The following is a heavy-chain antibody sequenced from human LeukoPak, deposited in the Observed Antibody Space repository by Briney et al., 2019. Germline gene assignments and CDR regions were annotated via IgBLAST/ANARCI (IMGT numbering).Heavy chain of an antibody. V-gene: IGHV5-51*01. J-gene: IGHJ4*02. Sequence: GESLKISCKGSGFRITNYWIAWVRQMPGKGLEWMAVIYPGDSGTRYSPSFEGQVTISADKSINTAYLQWSTLKASDTAMYYCARRANTNVHNYDYFDSWGQGTLVTVSS. D-gene: IGHD5-24*01. CDR3: ARRANTNVHNYDYFDS. CDR1: GFRITNYW. CDR2: IYPGDSGT.